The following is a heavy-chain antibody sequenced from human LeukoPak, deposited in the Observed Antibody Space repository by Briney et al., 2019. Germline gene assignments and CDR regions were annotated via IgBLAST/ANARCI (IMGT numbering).Heavy chain of an antibody. D-gene: IGHD6-13*01. CDR3: ARQDRLTYRSSWYGLDY. Sequence: SETLSLTCAVYGGSFSGYYWSWIRQPPGKGLEWIGEINHSGSTNYNPSLKSRVTISVDTSKNQFSLKLSSVTAADTAVYYCARQDRLTYRSSWYGLDYWGQGTLVTVSS. V-gene: IGHV4-34*01. CDR1: GGSFSGYY. CDR2: INHSGST. J-gene: IGHJ4*02.